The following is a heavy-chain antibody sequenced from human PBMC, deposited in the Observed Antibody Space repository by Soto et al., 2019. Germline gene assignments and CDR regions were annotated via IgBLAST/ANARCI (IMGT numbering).Heavy chain of an antibody. V-gene: IGHV1-18*01. Sequence: QDQLVQSGAEVKKPGASVTVSCKASGYSFTNYGITWVRQAPGQGLEWMGWISGFNGNTHYAQKLQGRVTMTTDASTSKAYMELSSLRSDDTAVYYCARDRGVAPPVAGNTHYYYYMDVWGKWTTVTVSS. CDR3: ARDRGVAPPVAGNTHYYYYMDV. CDR2: ISGFNGNT. J-gene: IGHJ6*03. D-gene: IGHD6-19*01. CDR1: GYSFTNYG.